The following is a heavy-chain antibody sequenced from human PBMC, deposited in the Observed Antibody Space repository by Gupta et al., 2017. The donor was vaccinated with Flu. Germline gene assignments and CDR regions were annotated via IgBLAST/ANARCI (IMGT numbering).Heavy chain of an antibody. CDR2: ISGNGDYN. CDR1: GFTFNNYV. Sequence: VVLLESGGGVVQSGWSLRLSCAASGFTFNNYVMHWVRQAPGKGLEWVAVISGNGDYNYFEDSEGGRITICRDNSGNTLCLEMHNISPEDTAVYYCARGGLPSAVFDVWVQGALVVVCS. J-gene: IGHJ4*02. V-gene: IGHV3-30*03. D-gene: IGHD3/OR15-3a*01. CDR3: ARGGLPSAVFDV.